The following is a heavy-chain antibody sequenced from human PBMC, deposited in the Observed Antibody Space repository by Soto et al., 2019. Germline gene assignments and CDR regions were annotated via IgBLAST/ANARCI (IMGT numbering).Heavy chain of an antibody. Sequence: GGSLRLSCAASGFTFSSYWMSWVRKAPGKGLEWVANIKQDGSEKYYVDSVKGRSTISRDNSKNTLYLQMNSLRAEDTAVYYCAKDNRRYGENDYWGQGALVTVSS. J-gene: IGHJ4*02. CDR1: GFTFSSYW. CDR3: AKDNRRYGENDY. D-gene: IGHD4-17*01. CDR2: IKQDGSEK. V-gene: IGHV3-7*05.